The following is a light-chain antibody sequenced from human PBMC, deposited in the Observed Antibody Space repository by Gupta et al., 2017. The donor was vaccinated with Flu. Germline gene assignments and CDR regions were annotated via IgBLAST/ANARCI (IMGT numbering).Light chain of an antibody. Sequence: SYVLTQLPSVAVAPGQTARLTCGGNHLGSKSVHWYQQKPGQAPVLVVYDDTDRPSGIPERFSGSNSGYTATLTITRVEAGDEADYYCQVRDSTSDHYVFGGGTKLTVL. V-gene: IGLV3-21*02. CDR1: HLGSKS. CDR3: QVRDSTSDHYV. CDR2: DDT. J-gene: IGLJ3*02.